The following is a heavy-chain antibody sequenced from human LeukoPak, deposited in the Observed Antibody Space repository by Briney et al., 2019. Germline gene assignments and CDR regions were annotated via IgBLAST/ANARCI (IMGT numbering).Heavy chain of an antibody. V-gene: IGHV3-30-3*01. CDR2: ISYDGSDK. J-gene: IGHJ4*02. Sequence: PGGSLRLSCAASGFTFSSRAMHWVRQGPDRGLEWVAVISYDGSDKYYADSVKGRFTISRDNSKNTLYLQMNTLRAEDTAVYYCAKDGYDFWSGFLYYFDYWGQGTLVTVSS. CDR1: GFTFSSRA. CDR3: AKDGYDFWSGFLYYFDY. D-gene: IGHD3-3*01.